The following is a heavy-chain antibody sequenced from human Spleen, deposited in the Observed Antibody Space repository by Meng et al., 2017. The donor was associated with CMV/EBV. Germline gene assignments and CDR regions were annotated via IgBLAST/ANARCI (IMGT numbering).Heavy chain of an antibody. CDR2: ISSSSSYI. CDR1: FTFGIYS. Sequence: FTFGIYSLKWVRQAPGKGLEWVSSISSSSSYIYYADSVKSRFTISRDNAKNSLYLQMNSLRAEDTAVYYCAREDCSSTSCYIDAFDIWGQGTMVTVSS. D-gene: IGHD2-2*02. V-gene: IGHV3-21*01. J-gene: IGHJ3*02. CDR3: AREDCSSTSCYIDAFDI.